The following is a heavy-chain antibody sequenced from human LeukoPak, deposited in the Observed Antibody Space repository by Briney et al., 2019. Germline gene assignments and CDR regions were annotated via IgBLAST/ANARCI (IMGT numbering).Heavy chain of an antibody. CDR1: GFTFNKAW. CDR3: TTNDAFDI. Sequence: GGSLRLSCAASGFTFNKAWMSWVRQAPGKGLEWVGRIKRKTDGGTTDYAAPVKGRFTISRDDSKNTLYLQMNSLKTEDTAVYYCTTNDAFDIWGRGTMVTVSS. CDR2: IKRKTDGGTT. V-gene: IGHV3-15*01. J-gene: IGHJ3*02.